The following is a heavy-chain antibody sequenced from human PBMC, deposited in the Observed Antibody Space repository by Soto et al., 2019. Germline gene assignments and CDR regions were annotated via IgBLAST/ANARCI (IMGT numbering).Heavy chain of an antibody. V-gene: IGHV4-59*01. CDR1: GGSISSLY. Sequence: QVQLQESGPGLVKPSETLSLTCTVSGGSISSLYWNWIRQPPGKGLEWIGSIFYSGSTTYNPSLKNPVTRSVDTSKTQFSLKLTSVTAADTAADCCARVGEYGGYGNASDIWGQGTMVTVSS. J-gene: IGHJ3*02. CDR2: IFYSGST. D-gene: IGHD5-12*01. CDR3: ARVGEYGGYGNASDI.